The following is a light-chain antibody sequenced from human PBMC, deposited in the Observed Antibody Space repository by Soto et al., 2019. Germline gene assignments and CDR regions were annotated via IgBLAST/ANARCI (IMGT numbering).Light chain of an antibody. J-gene: IGKJ1*01. CDR2: GAS. Sequence: EIVMTQSPATLSVSPGERATLSCRASESVGRNLAWYQQKPGQAPRLLIYGASTRATGIPARFSGSGSGTEFTLIISSLQSEDFAFYYCQQYNKWPRTFGQGTKVDIK. CDR1: ESVGRN. CDR3: QQYNKWPRT. V-gene: IGKV3-15*01.